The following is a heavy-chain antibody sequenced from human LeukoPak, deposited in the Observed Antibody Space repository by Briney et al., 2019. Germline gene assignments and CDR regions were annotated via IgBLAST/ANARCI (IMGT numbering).Heavy chain of an antibody. V-gene: IGHV4-59*01. Sequence: PSETLSLTCTVSGVSISSYYWSWVRQPPGKGLEGVGYTYYSGSTNYNPSLKSRVTISVDSSKNQFSLKLSSVTAADTAVYYCARGHSSGWRYYYYGMDVWGQGTTVTVSS. J-gene: IGHJ6*02. CDR3: ARGHSSGWRYYYYGMDV. D-gene: IGHD6-19*01. CDR2: TYYSGST. CDR1: GVSISSYY.